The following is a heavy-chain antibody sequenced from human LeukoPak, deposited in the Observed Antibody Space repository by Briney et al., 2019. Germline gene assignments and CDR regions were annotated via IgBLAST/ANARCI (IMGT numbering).Heavy chain of an antibody. CDR3: ARVRGNWGQAWFDP. Sequence: PSETLSLTCTVSGGSISSYYWSWIRQPPGKGLEWIGYIYYSGSTNYNPSLKSRVTISVDTSKNQFSLKLSSVTAADTAVYYCARVRGNWGQAWFDPWGQGTLVTVSS. V-gene: IGHV4-59*01. CDR2: IYYSGST. J-gene: IGHJ5*02. D-gene: IGHD7-27*01. CDR1: GGSISSYY.